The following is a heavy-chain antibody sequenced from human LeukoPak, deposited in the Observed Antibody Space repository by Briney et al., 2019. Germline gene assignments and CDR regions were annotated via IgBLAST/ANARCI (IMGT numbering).Heavy chain of an antibody. J-gene: IGHJ4*02. D-gene: IGHD3-3*01. CDR3: ARVALVDFWSGYYGYYYFDY. V-gene: IGHV4-59*01. CDR1: GGSISSYY. Sequence: SETLSLTCTVSGGSISSYYWSWIRQPPGKGLEWIGYIYYSGSTNYNPSLKSRVTIPVDTSKNQFSLKLSSVTAADTAVYYCARVALVDFWSGYYGYYYFDYWGQGTLVTVSS. CDR2: IYYSGST.